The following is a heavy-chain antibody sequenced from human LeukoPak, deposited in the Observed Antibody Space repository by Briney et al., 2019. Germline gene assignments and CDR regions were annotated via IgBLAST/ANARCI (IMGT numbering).Heavy chain of an antibody. CDR2: ILYDGSNK. CDR3: ARDSSSWIYYYYYGMDV. J-gene: IGHJ6*02. CDR1: GFTFSSYG. Sequence: GGSLRLSCAASGFTFSSYGMHWVRQAPGKGLEWVAVILYDGSNKYYADSVKGRFTISRDNSKNTLFLQMNSLRAEDTAVYYCARDSSSWIYYYYYGMDVWGQGTTVTVSS. V-gene: IGHV3-30*03. D-gene: IGHD6-13*01.